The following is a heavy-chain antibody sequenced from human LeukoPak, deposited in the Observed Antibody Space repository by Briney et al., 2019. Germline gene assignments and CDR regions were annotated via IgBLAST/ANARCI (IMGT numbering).Heavy chain of an antibody. J-gene: IGHJ5*02. Sequence: SETLSLTSTVSGGSISSGGYYWSWTRQHPGKWMEWNGYIYYSGCTYYNPSLKTRVTISVDRPRNQFSLKLSSVTAADTAVYYCARDRSGEGFGEFYNWFDPWGQGTLVTVSS. V-gene: IGHV4-31*03. D-gene: IGHD3-10*01. CDR2: IYYSGCT. CDR3: ARDRSGEGFGEFYNWFDP. CDR1: GGSISSGGYY.